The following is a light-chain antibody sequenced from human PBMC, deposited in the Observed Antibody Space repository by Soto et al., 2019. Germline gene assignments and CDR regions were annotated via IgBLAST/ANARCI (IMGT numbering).Light chain of an antibody. CDR1: SSNIGAGYD. Sequence: QSVLTQPPSVSGAPGQRVTISCTGSSSNIGAGYDVHWYQQLPGTAPKLLIYGNSNRPSGVPDRFSGSKSGTSASLAITGLQAEDEADYYCQSYGSSPSGYVFGTGTKVTVL. CDR2: GNS. J-gene: IGLJ1*01. CDR3: QSYGSSPSGYV. V-gene: IGLV1-40*01.